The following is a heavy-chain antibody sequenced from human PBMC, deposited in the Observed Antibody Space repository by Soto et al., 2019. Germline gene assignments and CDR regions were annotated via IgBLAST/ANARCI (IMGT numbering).Heavy chain of an antibody. CDR1: GFTVSSNY. V-gene: IGHV3-53*01. Sequence: GGSLRLSCAASGFTVSSNYMSWVRQAPGKGLEWVSVIYSGGSTYYADSVKGRFTISRDNSKNTLYLQMNSLRAEDTAVYYCARDTYYDFWSAHPGVGMDAWGQGTTVTVSS. D-gene: IGHD3-3*01. CDR3: ARDTYYDFWSAHPGVGMDA. J-gene: IGHJ6*02. CDR2: IYSGGST.